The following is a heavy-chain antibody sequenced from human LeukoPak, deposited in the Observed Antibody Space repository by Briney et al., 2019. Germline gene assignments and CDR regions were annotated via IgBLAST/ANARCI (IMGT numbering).Heavy chain of an antibody. V-gene: IGHV4-30-2*01. D-gene: IGHD2-15*01. Sequence: SQTLSLTRAVSGGSISSGGYSWSWIRQPPGKGLEWIGYIYHSGSTYYNPSLKSRVTISVDRSKNQFSLKLSSVTAADTAVYYCARGRLTLDYWGQGTLVTVSS. CDR2: IYHSGST. CDR1: GGSISSGGYS. J-gene: IGHJ4*02. CDR3: ARGRLTLDY.